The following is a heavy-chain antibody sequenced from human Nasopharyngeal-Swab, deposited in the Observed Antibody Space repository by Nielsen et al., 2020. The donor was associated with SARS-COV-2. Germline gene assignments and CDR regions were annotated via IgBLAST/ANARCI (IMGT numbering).Heavy chain of an antibody. CDR2: IYYSGST. CDR3: ARTKPNCSGGSCLDY. D-gene: IGHD2-15*01. J-gene: IGHJ4*02. Sequence: SETLSLTCTVSGGSISSYYWSWIRQPPGKGLEWIGYIYYSGSTNYNPSLKSRVTISVDTSKNQFSLKLSSVTAADTAVYYCARTKPNCSGGSCLDYWGQRTLVTVSS. CDR1: GGSISSYY. V-gene: IGHV4-59*01.